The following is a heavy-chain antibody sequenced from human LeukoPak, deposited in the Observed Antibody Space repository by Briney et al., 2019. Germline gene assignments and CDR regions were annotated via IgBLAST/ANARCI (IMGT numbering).Heavy chain of an antibody. Sequence: PSETLSLTCTVSGGSIRSNYWSWIRQSAGKGLGWIGYTNNSGSTNYNPSLKSRVTISVDTSKNQFSLKLSSVTAADTAVYYCARHYDFWSGYAIHYYYYMDVWGKGPRSPSP. V-gene: IGHV4-59*01. CDR1: GGSIRSNY. CDR2: TNNSGST. D-gene: IGHD3-3*01. J-gene: IGHJ6*03. CDR3: ARHYDFWSGYAIHYYYYMDV.